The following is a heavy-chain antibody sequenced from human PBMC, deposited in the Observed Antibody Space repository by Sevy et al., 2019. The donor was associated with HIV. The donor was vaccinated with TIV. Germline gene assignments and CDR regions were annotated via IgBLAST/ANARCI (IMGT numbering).Heavy chain of an antibody. Sequence: GGSVRLSCAASGFTFSSHYMSWVRQAPGKGLEWVANIKQDGSDKFYVESVKGRFTISRDNAKNSLYLQLSSLRAEDTAMYFCAREALYYYDSERHYDDAFDMWGPGTMVTVSS. D-gene: IGHD3-22*01. V-gene: IGHV3-7*01. J-gene: IGHJ3*02. CDR2: IKQDGSDK. CDR1: GFTFSSHY. CDR3: AREALYYYDSERHYDDAFDM.